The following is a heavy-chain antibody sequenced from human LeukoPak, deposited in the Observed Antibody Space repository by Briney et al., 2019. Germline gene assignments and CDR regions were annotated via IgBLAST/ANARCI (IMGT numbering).Heavy chain of an antibody. J-gene: IGHJ4*02. Sequence: KTSETLSLTCTVSGGSISSYYWGWVRQPPGKGLGRLGYIFYRGSTNYKPSLKSRVTISVDTSKNQFSLNVDSGPLASPARFYGGSHDYSNYVREWGEGALVTVSS. CDR1: GGSISSYY. CDR3: GSHDYSNYVRE. CDR2: IFYRGST. D-gene: IGHD4-11*01. V-gene: IGHV4-59*12.